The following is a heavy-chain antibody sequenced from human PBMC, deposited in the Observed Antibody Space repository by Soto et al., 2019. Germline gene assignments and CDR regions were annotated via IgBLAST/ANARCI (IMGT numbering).Heavy chain of an antibody. V-gene: IGHV4-30-2*01. CDR1: GGSISSGGYS. CDR2: IYHSGST. D-gene: IGHD1-26*01. J-gene: IGHJ5*02. Sequence: QLQLQESGSGLVKPSQTLSLTCAVSGGSISSGGYSWSWIRQPPGKGLECIGYIYHSGSTYYNPSLRSRVTISVDRSKNQFSLKLSSVTAADTAVYYCASSPSGSGFDPWGQGTLVTVSS. CDR3: ASSPSGSGFDP.